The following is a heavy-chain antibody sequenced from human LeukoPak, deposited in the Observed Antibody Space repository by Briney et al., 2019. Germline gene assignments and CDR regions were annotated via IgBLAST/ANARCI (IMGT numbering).Heavy chain of an antibody. Sequence: GALILSCAASGFTFSSYSMHWVRQAPGKGLEWVAVISYDGSNKYYADSVKGRFTISRDNSKNTLYLQMNSLRAEDTAVYYXXXXXXXXXVPAVYYFDYWGQGTLVTVSS. J-gene: IGHJ4*02. CDR3: XXXXXXXXVPAVYYFDY. CDR2: ISYDGSNK. CDR1: GFTFSSYS. V-gene: IGHV3-30*03. D-gene: IGHD2-2*01.